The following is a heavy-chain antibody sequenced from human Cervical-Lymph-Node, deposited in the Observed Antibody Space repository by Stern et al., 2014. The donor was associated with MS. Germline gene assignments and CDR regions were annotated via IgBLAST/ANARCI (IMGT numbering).Heavy chain of an antibody. CDR3: ARVDNYSLITY. D-gene: IGHD3-16*01. CDR1: GYIFTSYY. CDR2: INPRVGRT. Sequence: VQLVESGAEVKKPGSSVKVSCKASGYIFTSYYIHWVRQAPGPGLEWLGMINPRVGRTLDAQKFQGRVTLTWDTSTSTVFMELNSLIFEDTAVYYCARVDNYSLITYLAPGTLVIVSS. J-gene: IGHJ4*02. V-gene: IGHV1-46*01.